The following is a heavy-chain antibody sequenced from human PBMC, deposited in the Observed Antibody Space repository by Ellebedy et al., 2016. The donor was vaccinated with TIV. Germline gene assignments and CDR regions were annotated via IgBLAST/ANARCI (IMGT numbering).Heavy chain of an antibody. J-gene: IGHJ6*02. D-gene: IGHD5-24*01. CDR2: INPSGGST. CDR3: ARVMEMATTTYGMDV. Sequence: AASVKVSCKASGYTFTSYYMHWVRQAPGQGLEWMGIINPSGGSTRYAQKLQGRVTMTRDTSTSTVYMELSSLRSEDTAVYYCARVMEMATTTYGMDVWGQGTTVTVSS. V-gene: IGHV1-46*04. CDR1: GYTFTSYY.